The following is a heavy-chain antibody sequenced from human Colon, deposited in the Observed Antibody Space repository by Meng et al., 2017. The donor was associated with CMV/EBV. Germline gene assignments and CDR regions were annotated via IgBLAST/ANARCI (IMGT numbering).Heavy chain of an antibody. Sequence: SLKISCEASGFRFDDFGMHWVRHAPGKGLEWVSGITWNSDTIDYADSVKGRFTVSRDNANKFLYLHMSSLRPEDTALYYCAKDTRLCTGGTCYSIVDHWGQGTQVTVSS. V-gene: IGHV3-9*01. CDR1: GFRFDDFG. D-gene: IGHD2-15*01. CDR2: ITWNSDTI. CDR3: AKDTRLCTGGTCYSIVDH. J-gene: IGHJ1*01.